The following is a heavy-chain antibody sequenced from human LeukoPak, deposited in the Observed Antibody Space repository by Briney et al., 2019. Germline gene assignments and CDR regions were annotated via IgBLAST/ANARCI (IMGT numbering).Heavy chain of an antibody. CDR3: ARGRKTLAAAGRYYYYYMDV. D-gene: IGHD6-13*01. CDR2: ITSSGTYI. J-gene: IGHJ6*03. V-gene: IGHV3-21*01. CDR1: GFTFSNYN. Sequence: GGSLRLSCAASGFTFSNYNMNWVRQAPGKAMEWVSSITSSGTYIFYADSVKGRFTISRDNAKNSLYLQMDSLGPEDTAVYYCARGRKTLAAAGRYYYYYMDVWGKGTTVTVSS.